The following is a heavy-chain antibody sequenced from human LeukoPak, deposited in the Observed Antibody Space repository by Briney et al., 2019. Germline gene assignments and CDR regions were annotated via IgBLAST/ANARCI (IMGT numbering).Heavy chain of an antibody. CDR2: IYHSGRT. CDR1: HYSISSNYY. CDR3: ARSSGYMSY. J-gene: IGHJ4*02. V-gene: IGHV4-38-2*02. D-gene: IGHD3-22*01. Sequence: SETLSLTCTVSHYSISSNYYWGWIRQPPGKGLEWIGSIYHSGRTYYNPSLKSRVTISVDTSKNQFSLKSPSVTAADTAVYYCARSSGYMSYWGQGTLVTVSS.